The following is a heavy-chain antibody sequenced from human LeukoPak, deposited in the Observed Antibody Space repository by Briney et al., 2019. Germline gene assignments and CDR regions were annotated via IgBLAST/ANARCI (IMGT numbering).Heavy chain of an antibody. CDR3: ARVRGTVTTFSFVDY. J-gene: IGHJ4*02. CDR2: INPNSGGT. Sequence: ASVKVSCKASGYTFTGYYMHWVRQAPGQGLEWMGWINPNSGGTNYAQKFQGRVTMTRDTSISTAYMELSRLRSGDTAVYYCARVRGTVTTFSFVDYWGQGTLVTVSS. D-gene: IGHD4-11*01. CDR1: GYTFTGYY. V-gene: IGHV1-2*02.